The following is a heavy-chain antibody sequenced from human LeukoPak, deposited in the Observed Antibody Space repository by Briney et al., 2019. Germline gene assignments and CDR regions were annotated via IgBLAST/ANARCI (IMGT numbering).Heavy chain of an antibody. CDR3: AKDSRVVTDTPGDY. D-gene: IGHD4-23*01. CDR2: LSGGGGVA. Sequence: PGGSLRLSCAVSGFTVSSNYMTWVRQPPGKGLEWVSSLSGGGGVAYYADSVKGRFTISRDNSKNTLFLQMNSLRAEDTAVYYCAKDSRVVTDTPGDYWGQGTLVTVSS. J-gene: IGHJ4*02. V-gene: IGHV3-23*01. CDR1: GFTVSSNY.